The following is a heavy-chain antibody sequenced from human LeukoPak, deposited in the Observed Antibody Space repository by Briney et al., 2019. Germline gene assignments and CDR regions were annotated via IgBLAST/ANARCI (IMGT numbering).Heavy chain of an antibody. CDR2: IIGSGSST. CDR3: AKDRAQQLVLDF. D-gene: IGHD6-13*01. CDR1: GFTFSSYA. J-gene: IGHJ4*02. V-gene: IGHV3-23*01. Sequence: GGSLRLSCAASGFTFSSYAMSWVRQAPGKGLEWVSAIIGSGSSTYYADSVKRRFTISRDNSKNTLFLQMNSLRAEDTAVYYCAKDRAQQLVLDFWGQGTLVNVSS.